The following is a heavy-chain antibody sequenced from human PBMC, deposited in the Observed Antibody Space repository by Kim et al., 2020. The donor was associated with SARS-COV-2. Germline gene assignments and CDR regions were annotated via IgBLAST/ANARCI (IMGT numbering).Heavy chain of an antibody. J-gene: IGHJ4*02. V-gene: IGHV1-18*01. Sequence: ASVKVSCKASGYTFTSYGISWVRQAPGQGLEWMGWISAYNGNTNYAQKLQGRVTMTTDTSTSTAYMELRSLRSDDTAVYYCARSESIVVVVASDYWGQGTLVTVSS. CDR3: ARSESIVVVVASDY. CDR1: GYTFTSYG. D-gene: IGHD2-15*01. CDR2: ISAYNGNT.